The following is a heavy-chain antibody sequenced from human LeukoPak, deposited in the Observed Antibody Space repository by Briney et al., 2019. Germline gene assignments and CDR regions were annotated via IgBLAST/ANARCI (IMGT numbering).Heavy chain of an antibody. J-gene: IGHJ3*02. D-gene: IGHD5-24*01. CDR3: AKGARDGYNWKSAFDI. CDR2: ISWNSGSI. Sequence: SLRLSCAASGFTFDDYAMHWVRQAPGKGLEWVSGISWNSGSIVYADSVKGRFTISRDNAKNSLYLQMNSLRAEDMALYYCAKGARDGYNWKSAFDIWGQGTMVTVSS. CDR1: GFTFDDYA. V-gene: IGHV3-9*03.